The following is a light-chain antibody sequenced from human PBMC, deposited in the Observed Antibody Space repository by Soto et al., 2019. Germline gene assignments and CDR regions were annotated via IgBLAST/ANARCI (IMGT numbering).Light chain of an antibody. V-gene: IGKV3-20*01. J-gene: IGKJ3*01. Sequence: EILLTQSPSTLALSPGEGVTLSCRASQSVTVNSLAWYQQKPGQAPRLLIYAASTRAAAVPDRFTVSGSGTDFALTISRLETEDFGVYYCQQYGDSPLTSGPGTKVDIK. CDR1: QSVTVNS. CDR2: AAS. CDR3: QQYGDSPLT.